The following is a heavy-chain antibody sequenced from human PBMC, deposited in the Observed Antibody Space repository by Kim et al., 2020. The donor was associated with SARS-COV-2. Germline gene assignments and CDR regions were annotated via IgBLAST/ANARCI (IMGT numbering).Heavy chain of an antibody. V-gene: IGHV3-74*01. D-gene: IGHD4-4*01. Sequence: GGSLRLSCEASGFASSSYWMHWVRQPPGKGLVWVSRIINVGTSTTNADSVKGRFPISRDNAKTTLYLHMYSLRADDTAVYYCAIGNSHALDMWVQGTMVT. CDR3: AIGNSHALDM. CDR1: GFASSSYW. CDR2: IINVGTST. J-gene: IGHJ3*02.